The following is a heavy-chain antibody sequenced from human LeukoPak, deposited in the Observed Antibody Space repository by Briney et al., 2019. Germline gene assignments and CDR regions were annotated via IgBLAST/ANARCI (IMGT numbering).Heavy chain of an antibody. CDR2: IYHSGST. J-gene: IGHJ4*02. CDR3: ARDGRYCSSTSCYTGAYFDY. Sequence: SETLSLICAVSGYSISSGYYWGWIRQPPGKGLEWIGSIYHSGSTYYNPSLKSRVTISVDTSTNQFSLKLSSVTAADTAVYYCARDGRYCSSTSCYTGAYFDYWGQGTLVTVSS. V-gene: IGHV4-38-2*02. D-gene: IGHD2-2*02. CDR1: GYSISSGYY.